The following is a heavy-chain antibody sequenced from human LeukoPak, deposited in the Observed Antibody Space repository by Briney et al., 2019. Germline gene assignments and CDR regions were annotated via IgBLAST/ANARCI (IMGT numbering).Heavy chain of an antibody. Sequence: PGGSLRLSCAASGLTFSSYWMHWVRQAPGKGLVWVSRINSDGSSTSYADSVKGRFTISRDNAKNTLYLQMSSLRAEDTAVYYCARDPYYYDSSGYYSDAFDIWGQGTMVTVSS. V-gene: IGHV3-74*01. CDR3: ARDPYYYDSSGYYSDAFDI. D-gene: IGHD3-22*01. CDR1: GLTFSSYW. J-gene: IGHJ3*02. CDR2: INSDGSST.